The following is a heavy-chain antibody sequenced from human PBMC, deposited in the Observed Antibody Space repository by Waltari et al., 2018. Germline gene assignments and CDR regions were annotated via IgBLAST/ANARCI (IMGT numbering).Heavy chain of an antibody. CDR3: ARELLGGGAFDS. CDR2: INTNTQNP. J-gene: IGHJ4*02. Sequence: QVQLVQSGSELKKPGASVKVSCKASGYTFTDHAMNWVRQAPGQGHQFLGWINTNTQNPFYALGLAGRFVFSLDTSISTAYMEITGLKTEDTAVYYCARELLGGGAFDSWGQGTLVSVSS. D-gene: IGHD3-16*01. V-gene: IGHV7-4-1*02. CDR1: GYTFTDHA.